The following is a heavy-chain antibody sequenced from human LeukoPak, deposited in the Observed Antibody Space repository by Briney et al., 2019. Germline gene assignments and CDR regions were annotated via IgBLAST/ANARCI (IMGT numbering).Heavy chain of an antibody. D-gene: IGHD4-17*01. V-gene: IGHV4-34*01. J-gene: IGHJ4*02. CDR2: INHSGST. CDR1: GGSFSGYY. Sequence: PSETLSLTCAVYGGSFSGYYWSWIRQPPGKGLEWIGEINHSGSTNYNPSLKSRVTISVDTSKNQFSLKLSSVTAADTAVYYCARGTHYGDYAFFDYWGQGTLVTVSS. CDR3: ARGTHYGDYAFFDY.